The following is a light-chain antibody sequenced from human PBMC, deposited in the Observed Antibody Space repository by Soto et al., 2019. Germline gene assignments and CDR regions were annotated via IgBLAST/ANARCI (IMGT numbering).Light chain of an antibody. CDR1: QSISHY. J-gene: IGKJ2*01. V-gene: IGKV1-5*01. CDR2: DAS. CDR3: HQYNSAST. Sequence: DIQMTQSPSSLSASVGDRVTITCRASQSISHYLAWYQHKPGKAPTLLIYDASTLEAGIPSRFSGSGSGTKFTLTISSLQPGDFATYYCHQYNSASTFGQGTKLGIK.